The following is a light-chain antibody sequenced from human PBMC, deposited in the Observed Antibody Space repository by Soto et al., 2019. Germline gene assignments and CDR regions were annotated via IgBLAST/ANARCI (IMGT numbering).Light chain of an antibody. CDR3: QQYGSSPPLT. Sequence: EIMLTQSPGTLSLSPVERATLSCRASQSVSSSHLAWYQQKPGQPPRLLIYGASNRASGIPDRFSGSGSGTDFTLTISRLEPEDFAVYYCQQYGSSPPLTFGGGTKVDIK. J-gene: IGKJ4*01. CDR2: GAS. V-gene: IGKV3-20*01. CDR1: QSVSSSH.